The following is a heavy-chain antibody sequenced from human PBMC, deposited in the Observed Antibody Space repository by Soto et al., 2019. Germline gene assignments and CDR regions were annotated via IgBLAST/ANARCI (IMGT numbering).Heavy chain of an antibody. D-gene: IGHD6-19*01. V-gene: IGHV4-34*01. Sequence: TLSLTSAVYGGSFSGYYWSWIRQPPGKGLEWIGEINHSGSTNYNPSLKSRVTISVDTSKNQFSLKLSSVTAADTAVYYCASRAVAGWYFDLWGRGTLVTVSS. CDR2: INHSGST. J-gene: IGHJ2*01. CDR1: GGSFSGYY. CDR3: ASRAVAGWYFDL.